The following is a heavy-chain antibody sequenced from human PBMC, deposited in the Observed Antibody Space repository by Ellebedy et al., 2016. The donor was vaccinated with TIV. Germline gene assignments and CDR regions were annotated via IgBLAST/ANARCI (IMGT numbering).Heavy chain of an antibody. J-gene: IGHJ4*02. CDR1: GYTFGSYW. CDR2: IYPGDSDT. CDR3: ARQGGSRWYGVDY. D-gene: IGHD6-13*01. V-gene: IGHV5-51*01. Sequence: GGSLRLSCQASGYTFGSYWIAWVRQMPGKGLEWMGIIYPGDSDTRYSPSFQGQVTISADKSISTAYLQWSSLKASDTAMYYCARQGGSRWYGVDYWGQGTLVTVFS.